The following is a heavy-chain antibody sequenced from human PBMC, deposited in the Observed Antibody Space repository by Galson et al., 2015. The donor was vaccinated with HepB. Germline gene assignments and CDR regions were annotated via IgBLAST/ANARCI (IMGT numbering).Heavy chain of an antibody. Sequence: SLRLSCAASGFTFSSYWMHWVRQAPGKGLVWVSRINSDGSSTNYADSVKGRFTISRDNAKNTLNLQMNSLRAEDTAVYYCVRGFGATANQNWFDPWGQGTLVTVSS. CDR1: GFTFSSYW. D-gene: IGHD3-10*01. CDR2: INSDGSST. J-gene: IGHJ5*02. V-gene: IGHV3-74*01. CDR3: VRGFGATANQNWFDP.